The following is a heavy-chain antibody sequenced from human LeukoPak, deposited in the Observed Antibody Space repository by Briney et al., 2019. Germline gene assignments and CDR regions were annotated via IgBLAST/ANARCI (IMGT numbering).Heavy chain of an antibody. CDR2: ISDSGTST. CDR1: GFTFSSYS. V-gene: IGHV3-23*01. Sequence: TGGSLRLSCAASGFTFSSYSMNWVRQAPGKGLEWVSTISDSGTSTYYADSVKGRFTISRDNSKNTLYLQMSSLRAEDTAVYYCAKDVCSGGACYYFDYWGQGTLVTVSS. J-gene: IGHJ4*02. CDR3: AKDVCSGGACYYFDY. D-gene: IGHD2-15*01.